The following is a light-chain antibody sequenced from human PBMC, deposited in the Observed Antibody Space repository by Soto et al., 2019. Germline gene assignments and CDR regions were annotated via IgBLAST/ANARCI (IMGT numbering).Light chain of an antibody. V-gene: IGKV3-11*01. CDR1: QSVSSY. Sequence: EIVLTQSPATLSLSPGERATLSCRASQSVSSYLAWYQQKPGQARRLLIYDASNRATGIPARFSGSGSGTDFILTISRLEPEDFAVYYCQQRSNWPSITFGQGTRLEIK. J-gene: IGKJ5*01. CDR2: DAS. CDR3: QQRSNWPSIT.